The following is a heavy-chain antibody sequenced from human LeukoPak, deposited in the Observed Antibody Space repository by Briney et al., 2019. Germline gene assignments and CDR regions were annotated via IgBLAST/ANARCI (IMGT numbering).Heavy chain of an antibody. V-gene: IGHV4-59*11. CDR2: IYCSGST. D-gene: IGHD1-26*01. J-gene: IGHJ4*02. Sequence: NASETLSLTCTVSGGSISSHYWSWIRQPPGKGLEWIGYIYCSGSTNYNPSLKSRVTISVDTSKNQFSLKLSSVTAADTAVYYCARDREGYFDYWGQGTLVTVSS. CDR3: ARDREGYFDY. CDR1: GGSISSHY.